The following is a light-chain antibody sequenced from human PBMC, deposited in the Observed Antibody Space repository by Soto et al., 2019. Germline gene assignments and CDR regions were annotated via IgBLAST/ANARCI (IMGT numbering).Light chain of an antibody. J-gene: IGLJ2*01. V-gene: IGLV1-40*01. CDR2: GNS. CDR1: SSNIGAGYD. CDR3: QSYDSSLSGVV. Sequence: QSVLTQPPSVSGAPGQRVTISCTGSSSNIGAGYDVHWYQQVPGTAPKLLIYGNSNRPSGVPDRFSGSKSGTSASLAITGLQAEDEADYFCQSYDSSLSGVVFGGGTKLPVL.